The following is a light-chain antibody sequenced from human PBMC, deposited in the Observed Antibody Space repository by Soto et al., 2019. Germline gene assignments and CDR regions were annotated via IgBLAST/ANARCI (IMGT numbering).Light chain of an antibody. CDR3: MQALQSLT. CDR1: QSLLYNNTYHY. Sequence: EIVMTQSPLTLPVTPGEPASISCRSSQSLLYNNTYHYLDWYVQKPGQSPQLLIYFGSNRAPGVPDRFSGSGSGTDFTLEINRVEAEDVGTYYCMQALQSLTFGQGTRLEIQ. V-gene: IGKV2-28*01. J-gene: IGKJ5*01. CDR2: FGS.